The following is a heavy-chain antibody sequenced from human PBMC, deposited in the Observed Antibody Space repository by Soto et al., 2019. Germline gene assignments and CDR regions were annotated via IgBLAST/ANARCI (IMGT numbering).Heavy chain of an antibody. CDR3: ALKHSSSWAYFYYYMDV. J-gene: IGHJ6*03. CDR2: ISSDGSST. V-gene: IGHV3-74*01. Sequence: GGSLRLSCAASGFTFRSYWTHWVRQAPGKGLAWVARISSDGSSTSYADSVKGRFTISRDNAKNTLYLQMNSLRAEDTAVYYCALKHSSSWAYFYYYMDVWGKGTTVTVSS. D-gene: IGHD6-13*01. CDR1: GFTFRSYW.